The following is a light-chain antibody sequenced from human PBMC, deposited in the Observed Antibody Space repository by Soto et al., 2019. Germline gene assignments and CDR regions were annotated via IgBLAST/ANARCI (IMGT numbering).Light chain of an antibody. CDR1: SSDAGGYNY. V-gene: IGLV2-14*01. CDR3: SSYRTGGPVV. Sequence: QSVLTQPASVSGSPGQSIAISCTGTSSDAGGYNYVSWYQQLPGKAPKLLISEVSNRPSGVSHRFSGSKSGNTASLTISGLQAEDEADYYCSSYRTGGPVVFGTGTKVTVL. J-gene: IGLJ1*01. CDR2: EVS.